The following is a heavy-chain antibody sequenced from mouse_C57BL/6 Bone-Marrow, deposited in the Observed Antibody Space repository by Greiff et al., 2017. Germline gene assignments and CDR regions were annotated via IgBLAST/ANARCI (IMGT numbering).Heavy chain of an antibody. Sequence: VKLQQPGAELVKPGASVKVSCKASGYTFTSYWMHWVKQRPGQGLEWIGRIHPSDSDTNYNQKFKGKATLTVDKSSSTAYMQLSSLTSEDSAVYYCAILHYYGSSYDWFAYWGQGTLVTVSA. CDR3: AILHYYGSSYDWFAY. CDR1: GYTFTSYW. CDR2: IHPSDSDT. V-gene: IGHV1-74*01. D-gene: IGHD1-1*01. J-gene: IGHJ3*01.